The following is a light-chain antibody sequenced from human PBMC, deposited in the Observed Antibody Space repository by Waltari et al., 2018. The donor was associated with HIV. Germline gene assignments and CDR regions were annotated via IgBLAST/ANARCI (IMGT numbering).Light chain of an antibody. V-gene: IGLV1-51*01. CDR3: GAWDNRLRSVV. Sequence: QSVLTQPPSVSTAPGQQATISCSGSSSNIGTNPVSWYQHFPGTVPNLLIYDTTTRPSGIPDRFSGSKSGTSATLDITGLQTGDEADYYCGAWDNRLRSVVFGGGTKLAVL. J-gene: IGLJ3*02. CDR1: SSNIGTNP. CDR2: DTT.